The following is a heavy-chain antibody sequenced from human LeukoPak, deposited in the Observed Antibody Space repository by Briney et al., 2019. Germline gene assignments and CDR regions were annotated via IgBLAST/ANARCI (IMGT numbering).Heavy chain of an antibody. CDR1: GGTFSSYA. V-gene: IGHV1-69*05. CDR3: ARGEIRAYRFDY. Sequence: GSSVKVYCKASGGTFSSYAISWVRQAPGQGLEWMGGIIPIFGTANYAQKFQGRVTITTDESTSTAYMELSSLRSEDTAVYYCARGEIRAYRFDYWGQGTLVTVSS. CDR2: IIPIFGTA. J-gene: IGHJ4*02. D-gene: IGHD1-26*01.